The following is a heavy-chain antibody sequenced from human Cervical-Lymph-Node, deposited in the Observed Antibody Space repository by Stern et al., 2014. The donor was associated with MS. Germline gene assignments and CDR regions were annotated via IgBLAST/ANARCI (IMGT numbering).Heavy chain of an antibody. CDR2: FVPMLAKA. J-gene: IGHJ5*02. V-gene: IGHV1-69*01. CDR3: ARERSIHYPAFAP. Sequence: VQLVESGAEVKKPGSSVRVSCKASGGSFTSYAFNWLRQAPGQGIEWMGHFVPMLAKANYAQNCRGRVTVTADEATNTVYMELSFLTSEDTAVYYCARERSIHYPAFAPWGQGTLVTVSS. CDR1: GGSFTSYA. D-gene: IGHD3-10*01.